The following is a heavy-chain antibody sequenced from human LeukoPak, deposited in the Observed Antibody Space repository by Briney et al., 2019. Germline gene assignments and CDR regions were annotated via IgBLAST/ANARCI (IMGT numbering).Heavy chain of an antibody. CDR2: ISYDGSNK. CDR1: GFTFSSYA. Sequence: SGGSLRLPCAASGFTFSSYAMHWVRQVPGKGLEWVAIISYDGSNKYYADSVKGRFTISRDNSKNTLYLQMNSLRAEDTAVYYCAIQQLWLKDIWGQGTMVTVSS. V-gene: IGHV3-30*04. CDR3: AIQQLWLKDI. J-gene: IGHJ3*02. D-gene: IGHD5-18*01.